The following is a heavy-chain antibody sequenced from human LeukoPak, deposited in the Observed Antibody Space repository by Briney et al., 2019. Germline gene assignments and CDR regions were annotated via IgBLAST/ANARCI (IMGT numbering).Heavy chain of an antibody. V-gene: IGHV4-39*07. J-gene: IGHJ5*02. Sequence: SEALSLTCTVSGGSISSSSYYWGWIRQPPGKGLEWIGSIYYSGSTYYNPSLKSRVTISVDTSKNQFSLKLSSVTAADTAVYYCARVTMVRGVPPYNWFDPWGQGTLVTVSS. CDR1: GGSISSSSYY. D-gene: IGHD3-10*01. CDR2: IYYSGST. CDR3: ARVTMVRGVPPYNWFDP.